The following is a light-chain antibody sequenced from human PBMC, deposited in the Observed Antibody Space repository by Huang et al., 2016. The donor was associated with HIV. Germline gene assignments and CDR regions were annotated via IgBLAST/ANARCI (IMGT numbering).Light chain of an antibody. CDR3: QQYLSSPLT. Sequence: DIVLTQSPGTLSLSPGARAALSCRASQNITKNYLAWYQQRSGQAPRLLIYGASNRAMGIPDMFSGSGSGTDFTLIINRLEPQDSAVYYCQQYLSSPLTFGGGTNVEIK. J-gene: IGKJ4*01. CDR2: GAS. CDR1: QNITKNY. V-gene: IGKV3-20*01.